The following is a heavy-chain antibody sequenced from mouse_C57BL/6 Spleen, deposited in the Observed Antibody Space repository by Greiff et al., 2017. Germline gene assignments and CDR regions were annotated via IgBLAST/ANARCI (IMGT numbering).Heavy chain of an antibody. CDR3: AKTGRFGY. Sequence: QVQLQQSGPELVKPGASVKISCKASGYAFSCSWMYWVKQRPGKGLEWIGRIYPGDGDTNYNGKFEGKATLTADKSSSTAYMQLSSLTSEDSAVYVCAKTGRFGYWGQGALVTVSA. CDR1: GYAFSCSW. D-gene: IGHD4-1*01. V-gene: IGHV1-82*01. CDR2: IYPGDGDT. J-gene: IGHJ3*01.